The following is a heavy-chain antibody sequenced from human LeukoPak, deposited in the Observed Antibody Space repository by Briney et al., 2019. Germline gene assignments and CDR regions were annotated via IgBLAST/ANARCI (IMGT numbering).Heavy chain of an antibody. CDR3: ARYSRYYDFWSGYYFDY. D-gene: IGHD3-3*01. Sequence: SETLSLTCAVYGGSFSGYYWSWIRQPPGKGLEWIGEINHSGSTNYNPSLKSRVTISVDTSKNQFSLKLSSVTAADTAVYYCARYSRYYDFWSGYYFDYWGQGTLVTVSS. CDR1: GGSFSGYY. CDR2: INHSGST. V-gene: IGHV4-34*01. J-gene: IGHJ4*02.